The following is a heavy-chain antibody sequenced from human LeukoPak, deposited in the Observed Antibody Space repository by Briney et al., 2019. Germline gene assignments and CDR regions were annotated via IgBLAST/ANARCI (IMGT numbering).Heavy chain of an antibody. J-gene: IGHJ4*02. CDR3: AKDSSGSYYGKSDF. Sequence: GGSLRLSCAASGFTFSIYAMSWVRQAPGKGLEWVSGISAGGGSTYYADSVKGRFTISRDNSKNTLYLQMNSLRGEDTAVYYCAKDSSGSYYGKSDFWGQGTLVAVSS. CDR2: ISAGGGST. CDR1: GFTFSIYA. V-gene: IGHV3-23*01. D-gene: IGHD1-26*01.